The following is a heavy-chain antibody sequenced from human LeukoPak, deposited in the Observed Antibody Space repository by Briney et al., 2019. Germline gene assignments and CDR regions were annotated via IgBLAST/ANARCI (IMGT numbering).Heavy chain of an antibody. V-gene: IGHV3-23*01. D-gene: IGHD3-22*01. J-gene: IGHJ6*03. Sequence: PGGSLRLSCAASGFTFSSYGMSWVRQAPGKGLEWVSAISGSGGSTYYADSVKGRFTISRDNSKNTLYLQMNSLRAEDTAVYYCAKVKYYYDSSGPIRGLGNYYYYMDVWGKGTTVTISS. CDR1: GFTFSSYG. CDR3: AKVKYYYDSSGPIRGLGNYYYYMDV. CDR2: ISGSGGST.